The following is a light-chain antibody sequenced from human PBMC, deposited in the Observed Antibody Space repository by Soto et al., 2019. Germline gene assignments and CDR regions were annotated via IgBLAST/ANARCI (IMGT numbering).Light chain of an antibody. V-gene: IGLV1-51*01. J-gene: IGLJ2*01. CDR3: GTWGSSLSALVV. CDR2: DNN. CDR1: SSNIGNNY. Sequence: QSVLTQPPSVSAAPGQKVTVSCSGSSSNIGNNYVSWYQQLPGTAPKLLIYDNNKRPSGIPDRFSGSKSGTSATLGITGLQTGDEADYYCGTWGSSLSALVVFGGGTQLTVL.